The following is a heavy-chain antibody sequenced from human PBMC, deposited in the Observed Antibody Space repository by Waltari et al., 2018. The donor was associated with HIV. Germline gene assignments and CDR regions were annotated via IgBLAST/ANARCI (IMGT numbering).Heavy chain of an antibody. D-gene: IGHD3-3*01. V-gene: IGHV3-74*01. CDR2: INTDGSST. J-gene: IGHJ4*02. CDR1: GFTFSSYW. CDR3: ATSVESYDFWSGAYYFDY. Sequence: EVQVVESGGGLVQPGGTLRLSCAASGFTFSSYWMPWLRQVPGKGLEWVSRINTDGSSTSYADSVEGRCTISRDNAKNTLFLQLYSLRAEDTAVYYCATSVESYDFWSGAYYFDYWGQGTLVTVSS.